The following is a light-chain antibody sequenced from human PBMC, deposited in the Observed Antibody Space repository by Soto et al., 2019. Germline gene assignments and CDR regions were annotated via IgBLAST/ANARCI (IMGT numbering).Light chain of an antibody. CDR2: AAS. Sequence: AIRMTQSPSSFSASTGDRVTITCRASQGISSYLAWYQQKPGKAPKLLIYAASTLQSGVPSRFSGSGSGTDFTLTISCLHSEDFATYYCQQYYSYPRTCGQGTKVEIK. CDR1: QGISSY. J-gene: IGKJ1*01. V-gene: IGKV1-8*01. CDR3: QQYYSYPRT.